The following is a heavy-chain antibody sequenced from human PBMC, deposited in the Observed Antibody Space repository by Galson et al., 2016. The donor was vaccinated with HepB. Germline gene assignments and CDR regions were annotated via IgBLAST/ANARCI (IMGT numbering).Heavy chain of an antibody. Sequence: SLRLSCAASGFTFSSYGMHWVRQAPGKGLEWVAVISYDGSYKFYADSVKGRFTISRDDSKNTLYLQMNSLRTEDTAVYYCAKRDIVVVVAALDIDYWGKGTLVTVSS. J-gene: IGHJ4*02. V-gene: IGHV3-30*18. CDR2: ISYDGSYK. CDR3: AKRDIVVVVAALDIDY. CDR1: GFTFSSYG. D-gene: IGHD2-15*01.